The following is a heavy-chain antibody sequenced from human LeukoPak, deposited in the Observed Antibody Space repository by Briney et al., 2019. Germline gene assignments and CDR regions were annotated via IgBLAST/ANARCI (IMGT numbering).Heavy chain of an antibody. Sequence: GGSLRLSCAASGFTFSSCWMSWVRQAPGKGLGWVANIKQDGSEKYYVDSVKGRFTISRDNAKNSLFLQMNSLRAEDTAVYYCARVVGATPDYWGQGTLVTVSS. CDR2: IKQDGSEK. D-gene: IGHD1-26*01. V-gene: IGHV3-7*03. CDR3: ARVVGATPDY. J-gene: IGHJ4*02. CDR1: GFTFSSCW.